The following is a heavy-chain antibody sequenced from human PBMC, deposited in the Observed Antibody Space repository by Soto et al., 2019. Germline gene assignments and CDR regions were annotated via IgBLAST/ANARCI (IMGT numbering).Heavy chain of an antibody. J-gene: IGHJ5*02. V-gene: IGHV1-2*04. Sequence: AASVKVSCKASGYTFTGYYMHWVRQAPGQGLEWMGWINPNSGGTNYAQKFQGWVTMTRDTSISTAYMELSRLRSDDTAVYYCARVESPVPTSWSDPWGQGILVTVS. CDR3: ARVESPVPTSWSDP. CDR2: INPNSGGT. D-gene: IGHD4-4*01. CDR1: GYTFTGYY.